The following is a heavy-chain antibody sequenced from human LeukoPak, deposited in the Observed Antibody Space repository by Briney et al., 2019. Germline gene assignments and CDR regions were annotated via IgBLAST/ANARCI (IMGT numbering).Heavy chain of an antibody. CDR2: ISDSSSLT. D-gene: IGHD3-10*01. J-gene: IGHJ6*02. CDR1: GFTFSSFG. CDR3: AKVIRGGYGMDV. Sequence: SGGSLRLSCAASGFTFSSFGMNCVRQAPGKGLEWVSYISDSSSLTYYADSVKGRFTISRDNAKNSLSLQLNSLRDEDTAVYFCAKVIRGGYGMDVWGQGTTVTVSS. V-gene: IGHV3-48*02.